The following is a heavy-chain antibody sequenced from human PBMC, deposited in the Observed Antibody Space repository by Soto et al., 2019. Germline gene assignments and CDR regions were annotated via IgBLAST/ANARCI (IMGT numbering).Heavy chain of an antibody. J-gene: IGHJ4*02. Sequence: QVQLVQSGTEVKKPGSWGKVSCKGSVGTFRNYPINWERQAPGRGLEWMGSIFPLTDIPDYAQNFQARLTISADKSTSTAYMELSSLTSDDTAMYFCARGPLVVLNYFESWGQGTLVTVSS. V-gene: IGHV1-69*02. CDR1: VGTFRNYP. CDR3: ARGPLVVLNYFES. CDR2: IFPLTDIP.